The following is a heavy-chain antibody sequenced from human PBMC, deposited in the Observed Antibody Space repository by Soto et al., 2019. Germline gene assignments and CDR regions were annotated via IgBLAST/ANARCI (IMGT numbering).Heavy chain of an antibody. Sequence: QVQLVQSGAEVKKPGSSVKVSCKASGGTFSSYTISWVRQAPGQGLEWMGRIIPILGIAKYAQKFQGRVTITADKSTSTAYMELSSLRSDDTAVYYCVRALTVGVTVDYWGQGTLVTVSS. CDR1: GGTFSSYT. D-gene: IGHD1-26*01. CDR2: IIPILGIA. CDR3: VRALTVGVTVDY. V-gene: IGHV1-69*02. J-gene: IGHJ4*02.